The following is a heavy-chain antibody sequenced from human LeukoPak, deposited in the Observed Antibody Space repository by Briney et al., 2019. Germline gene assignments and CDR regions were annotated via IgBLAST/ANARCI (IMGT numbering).Heavy chain of an antibody. CDR1: GGSISNYY. CDR3: ARYDSGTSNDAFDI. Sequence: PSETLSLTCIVSGGSISNYYWSWIRQPPAKGLEWIGYNYNSGRTNYNPSLKSRVTISVDTSKNQFSLKLSSVTAADTAVYYCARYDSGTSNDAFDIWGQGTMVTVSS. D-gene: IGHD1-26*01. V-gene: IGHV4-59*12. J-gene: IGHJ3*02. CDR2: NYNSGRT.